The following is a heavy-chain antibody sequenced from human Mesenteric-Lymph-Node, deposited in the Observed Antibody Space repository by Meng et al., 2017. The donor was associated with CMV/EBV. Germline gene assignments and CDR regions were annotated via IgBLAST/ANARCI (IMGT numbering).Heavy chain of an antibody. V-gene: IGHV3-30-3*01. CDR2: ISYDGSNK. Sequence: GESLKISCAASEFTFSSYAMHWVRQAPGKGLEWVAVISYDGSNKYYADSVKGRFTISRDNSKNTLYLQMNSLRAEDTAVYYCARDPSNDYGGNSLGYWGQGTLVTVSS. D-gene: IGHD4-23*01. J-gene: IGHJ4*02. CDR1: EFTFSSYA. CDR3: ARDPSNDYGGNSLGY.